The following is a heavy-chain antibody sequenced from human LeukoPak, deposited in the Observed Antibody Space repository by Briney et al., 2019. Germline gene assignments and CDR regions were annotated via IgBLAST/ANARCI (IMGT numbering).Heavy chain of an antibody. Sequence: PSETLSLTCTVSGYSISSGYYWGWIRQPPGKGLEWIGSIYHSGSTNYNPSLKSRVTISVDTSKNQFSLKLSSVTAADTAVYYCARGDNGDYEGWFDPWGQGTLVTVSS. CDR2: IYHSGST. CDR3: ARGDNGDYEGWFDP. D-gene: IGHD4-17*01. CDR1: GYSISSGYY. V-gene: IGHV4-38-2*02. J-gene: IGHJ5*02.